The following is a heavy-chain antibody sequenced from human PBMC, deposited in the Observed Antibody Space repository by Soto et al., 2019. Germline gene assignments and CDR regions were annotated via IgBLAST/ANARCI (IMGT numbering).Heavy chain of an antibody. CDR2: IDPSDSQT. J-gene: IGHJ4*02. CDR3: ARQIYDSDSGPNFQYYFDS. Sequence: PGESLKISCKGSGYSFAGYWITWVCQMPGKGLEWMGRIDPSDSQTYYSPSFRGHVTISVAKSITTVFLQWSSLRASDTAMYYCARQIYDSDSGPNFQYYFDSWGQGTLVTVSS. CDR1: GYSFAGYW. D-gene: IGHD3-22*01. V-gene: IGHV5-10-1*01.